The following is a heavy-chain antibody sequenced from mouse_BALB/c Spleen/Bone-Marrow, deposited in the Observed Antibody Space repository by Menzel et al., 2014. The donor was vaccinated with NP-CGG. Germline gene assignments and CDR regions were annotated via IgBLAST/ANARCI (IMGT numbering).Heavy chain of an antibody. D-gene: IGHD4-1*01. Sequence: EVKLVESGGGLVKPGGSLKLSCAASGFAFSSYDMSWVRQTPEKRLEGVAYISNGGGSTYYPDTVKGRFTISRDNAKNTLYLQMSSLKSGDTAMYYCTRHELGLFDYWGQGTTLTVSS. J-gene: IGHJ2*01. CDR2: ISNGGGST. CDR3: TRHELGLFDY. CDR1: GFAFSSYD. V-gene: IGHV5-12-1*01.